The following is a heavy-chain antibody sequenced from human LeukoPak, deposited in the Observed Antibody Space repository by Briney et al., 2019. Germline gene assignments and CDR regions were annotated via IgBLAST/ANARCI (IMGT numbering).Heavy chain of an antibody. D-gene: IGHD4-17*01. V-gene: IGHV4-39*07. Sequence: SETLSLTCTVSGVSITSYYWGWIRQPPGKGLEWIGSIYYSGSTYYNPSLKSRVTISVDTSKNQFSLKLSSVTAADTAVYYCARGLDISYGDYEGVFDYWGQGTLVTVSS. J-gene: IGHJ4*02. CDR2: IYYSGST. CDR3: ARGLDISYGDYEGVFDY. CDR1: GVSITSYY.